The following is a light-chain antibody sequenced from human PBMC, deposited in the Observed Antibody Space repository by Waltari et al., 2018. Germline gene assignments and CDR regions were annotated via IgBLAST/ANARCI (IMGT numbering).Light chain of an antibody. CDR1: NIGSES. Sequence: SYVLTQPPSVSVAPGQTASITCGGNNIGSESVHWYQQKPGQAPVLVVYDDSDRPSGIPGRFSGSNSGNTATLTISRVEAGDEADYCCQVWNSGSTHMVFGGGTKLTVL. V-gene: IGLV3-21*02. CDR3: QVWNSGSTHMV. J-gene: IGLJ2*01. CDR2: DDS.